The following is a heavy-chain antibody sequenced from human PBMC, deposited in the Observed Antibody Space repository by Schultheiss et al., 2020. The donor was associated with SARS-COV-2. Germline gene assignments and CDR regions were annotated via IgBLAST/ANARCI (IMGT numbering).Heavy chain of an antibody. CDR2: ISSSSSYI. J-gene: IGHJ5*02. V-gene: IGHV3-21*01. CDR1: GFTFSSYS. CDR3: AREGDWSGYYPGWFDP. Sequence: GGSLRLSCAASGFTFSSYSMNWVRQAPGKGLEWVSSISSSSSYIYYADSVKGRFTISRDNAKNSLYLQMNSLRAEDTAVYYCAREGDWSGYYPGWFDPWGQGTLVTVSS. D-gene: IGHD3-3*01.